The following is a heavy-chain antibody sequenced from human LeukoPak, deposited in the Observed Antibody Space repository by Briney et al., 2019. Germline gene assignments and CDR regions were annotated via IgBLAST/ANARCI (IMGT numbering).Heavy chain of an antibody. Sequence: GESLKISCKGSGYTFTTYWIGWVRQMPGKGLESMGLIYPADSDTTYSPSFQGQVTISADKSISTVYLQWSSLKASDTAMYYCARTDYNFWFDPWGQGTLVTVSS. D-gene: IGHD5-24*01. CDR3: ARTDYNFWFDP. CDR2: IYPADSDT. CDR1: GYTFTTYW. V-gene: IGHV5-51*01. J-gene: IGHJ5*02.